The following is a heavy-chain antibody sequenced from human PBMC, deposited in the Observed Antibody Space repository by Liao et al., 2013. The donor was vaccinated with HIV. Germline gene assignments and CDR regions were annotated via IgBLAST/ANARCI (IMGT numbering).Heavy chain of an antibody. CDR1: GGSISSGSNY. V-gene: IGHV4-39*07. CDR3: AIQDPYYYYYYMDV. J-gene: IGHJ6*03. CDR2: IYYSGST. Sequence: QLQLQESGPGLVRPSETLSLTCVVSGGSISSGSNYWVWIRQPPGKGLEWIGSIYYSGSTYYNPSLKSRVTISLDMSKNQFSLHLSSVTAADTAVYYCAIQDPYYYYYYMDVWGKGTTVTVSS. D-gene: IGHD2-15*01.